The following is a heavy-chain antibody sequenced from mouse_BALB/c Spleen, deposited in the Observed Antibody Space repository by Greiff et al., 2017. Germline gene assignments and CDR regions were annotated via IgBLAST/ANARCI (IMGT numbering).Heavy chain of an antibody. V-gene: IGHV3-8*02. J-gene: IGHJ2*01. CDR1: GDSITSGY. CDR3: ARYSYYGSSYYFDY. Sequence: EVQVVESGPSLVKPSQTLSLTCSVTGDSITSGYWNWIRKFPGNKLEYMGYISYSGSTYYNPSLKSQISITRDTSKNQYYLQLNSVTTEDTATYYCARYSYYGSSYYFDYWGQGTTLTVSS. CDR2: ISYSGST. D-gene: IGHD1-1*01.